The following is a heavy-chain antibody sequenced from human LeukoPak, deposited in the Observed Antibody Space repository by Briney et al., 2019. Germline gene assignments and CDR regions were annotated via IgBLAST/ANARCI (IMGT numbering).Heavy chain of an antibody. V-gene: IGHV3-30-3*01. Sequence: GRSLRLSCAASGFTFSNYAMHWVRQAPGKGLEWVAVISYDGSNKYYADSVKGRFTISRGNSKNTLYLQMNSLRAEDTAVYYCAKDSESSSGSYYGLFDYWGQGTLVTVSS. CDR1: GFTFSNYA. J-gene: IGHJ4*02. CDR3: AKDSESSSGSYYGLFDY. CDR2: ISYDGSNK. D-gene: IGHD3-10*01.